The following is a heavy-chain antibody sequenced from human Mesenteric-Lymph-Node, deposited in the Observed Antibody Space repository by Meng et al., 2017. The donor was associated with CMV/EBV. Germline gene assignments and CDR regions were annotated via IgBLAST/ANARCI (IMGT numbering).Heavy chain of an antibody. CDR3: ASRGHYDFWSGYQTPFDY. CDR2: IYHSGRT. V-gene: IGHV4-4*02. D-gene: IGHD3-3*01. Sequence: GSLRLSCAVSGGSISSSNWWSWVRQPPGKGLEWIGEIYHSGRTNYNPSLKSRVTISVDKSKNQFSLKLSSVTAADTAVYYCASRGHYDFWSGYQTPFDYWGQGTLVTVSS. CDR1: GGSISSSNW. J-gene: IGHJ4*02.